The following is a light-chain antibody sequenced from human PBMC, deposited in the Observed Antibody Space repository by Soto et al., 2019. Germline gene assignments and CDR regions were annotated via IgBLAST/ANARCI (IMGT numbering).Light chain of an antibody. CDR2: GAS. V-gene: IGKV3-20*01. CDR3: QKERSPPWT. CDR1: QSVSRSY. Sequence: EVVLTQSPGTLSLSPGERATLSCRASQSVSRSYLAWYQQKPGQAPRPLIYGASSRADGVPGRFSGSGSGTDVQLTTSRLGHEELGVKSWQKERSPPWTVGQRTKVEIQ. J-gene: IGKJ1*01.